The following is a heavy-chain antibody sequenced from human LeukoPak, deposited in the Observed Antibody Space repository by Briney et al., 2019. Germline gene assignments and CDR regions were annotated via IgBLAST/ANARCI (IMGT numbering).Heavy chain of an antibody. D-gene: IGHD5-18*01. Sequence: GGSLRLSCAASGFAFSSYAMSWVRQAPGKGLEWVSAISGSGGSTYYADSVKGRFTISRDNSKNTLYLQMNSLRAEDTAVYYCAKDLGKMVNLIDYWGQGTLVTVSS. CDR2: ISGSGGST. CDR1: GFAFSSYA. J-gene: IGHJ4*02. V-gene: IGHV3-23*01. CDR3: AKDLGKMVNLIDY.